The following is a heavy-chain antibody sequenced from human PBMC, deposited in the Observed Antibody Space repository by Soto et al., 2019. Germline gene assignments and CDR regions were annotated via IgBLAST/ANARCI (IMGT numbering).Heavy chain of an antibody. V-gene: IGHV1-18*01. CDR1: GYTFTSYG. Sequence: QVQLVQSGAEVKKPGASVKVSCKASGYTFTSYGISWVRQAPGQGLEWMGWISSYNGNTNYAQKLQGRGTMTTDTTTSTAYMELRSLRSDDTAVYYCAIVMGLLWFWDPNSKNRNWVDPWGEGTLVTVSS. D-gene: IGHD3-10*01. CDR2: ISSYNGNT. J-gene: IGHJ5*02. CDR3: AIVMGLLWFWDPNSKNRNWVDP.